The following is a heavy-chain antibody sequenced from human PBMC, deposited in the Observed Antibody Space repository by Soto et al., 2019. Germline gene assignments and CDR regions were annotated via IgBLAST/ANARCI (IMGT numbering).Heavy chain of an antibody. CDR1: GFTFSNAW. D-gene: IGHD4-17*01. V-gene: IGHV3-15*01. J-gene: IGHJ6*02. CDR3: TTDPYGDYPGGLLGYGMDV. Sequence: EVQLVESGGGLVKPGGSLRLSCAASGFTFSNAWMSWVRQAPGKGLEWVGRIKSKTDGGTTDYAAPVKGRFTISRDDSKNTLYLQMNSLKTEDTAVYYCTTDPYGDYPGGLLGYGMDVWGQGTTVTVSS. CDR2: IKSKTDGGTT.